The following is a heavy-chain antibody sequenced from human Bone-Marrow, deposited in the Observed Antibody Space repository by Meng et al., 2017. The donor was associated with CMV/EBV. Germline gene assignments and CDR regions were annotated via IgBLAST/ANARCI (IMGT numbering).Heavy chain of an antibody. D-gene: IGHD4-11*01. CDR2: IDNSGSTI. CDR1: GFIFSSYE. V-gene: IGHV3-48*03. CDR3: ATKTSGTTYFNY. Sequence: LSLTCAGSGFIFSSYEMNWVRQAPGKGLEWISYIDNSGSTIYYADSVKGRFTISRDNAEHSLYLQMNSLRGEDTALYYCATKTSGTTYFNYWGQGTLVTVSS. J-gene: IGHJ4*02.